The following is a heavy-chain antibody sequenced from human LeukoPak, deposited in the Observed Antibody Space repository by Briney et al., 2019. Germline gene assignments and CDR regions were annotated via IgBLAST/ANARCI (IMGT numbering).Heavy chain of an antibody. J-gene: IGHJ3*02. CDR3: ARQGQWLVQGAFDI. Sequence: SETLSLTCTVSGGSISSSSYYWGWIRQPPGKGLEWIGSIYYSGSTFDNPSLKSRVTISVDMSKNQFSLKLSSVTAADTAVYYCARQGQWLVQGAFDIWGQGTMVTVSS. CDR1: GGSISSSSYY. CDR2: IYYSGST. D-gene: IGHD6-19*01. V-gene: IGHV4-39*01.